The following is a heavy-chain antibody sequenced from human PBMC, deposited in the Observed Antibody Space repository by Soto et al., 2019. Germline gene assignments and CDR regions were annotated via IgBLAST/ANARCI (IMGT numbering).Heavy chain of an antibody. D-gene: IGHD3-22*01. CDR1: GFSFRGFE. CDR3: ARAMIVVEYGMDV. J-gene: IGHJ6*02. Sequence: EVSLVESGGGLVQPGGSLRLSCAASGFSFRGFEMNWVRQAPGKGLEWVSHISGSGSATYYADSVKGRFTIARDNAKNSLFLEMNSLRVEDTGIYYCARAMIVVEYGMDVWGQGTTVTVSS. V-gene: IGHV3-48*03. CDR2: ISGSGSAT.